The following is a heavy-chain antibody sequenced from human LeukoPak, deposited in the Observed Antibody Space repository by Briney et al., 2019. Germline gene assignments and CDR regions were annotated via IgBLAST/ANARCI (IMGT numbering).Heavy chain of an antibody. Sequence: GGSLRLSCVASGFTFKDYWMSWVRQAPGKGLEWVSALSGSGGVTYYADSVKGRFTISRDNSKNTLYLQMNSLRVEDTAVYYCAKDYLYDYVSWGQGTLVAVSS. D-gene: IGHD3-16*01. CDR1: GFTFKDYW. V-gene: IGHV3-23*01. CDR2: LSGSGGVT. J-gene: IGHJ5*02. CDR3: AKDYLYDYVS.